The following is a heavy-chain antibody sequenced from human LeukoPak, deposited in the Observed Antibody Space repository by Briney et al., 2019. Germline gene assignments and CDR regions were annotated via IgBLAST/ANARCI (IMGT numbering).Heavy chain of an antibody. Sequence: GASVKVSCKASGYTFASYGISWVRQAPGQGLEWMGWISGYNGNTNYAQKLQGRVTMTTDTSTTTAYMELRSLRSDDTAVYYCARGPAADHNWFDPWGQGTLVTVSS. CDR2: ISGYNGNT. CDR3: ARGPAADHNWFDP. V-gene: IGHV1-18*01. J-gene: IGHJ5*02. CDR1: GYTFASYG. D-gene: IGHD6-13*01.